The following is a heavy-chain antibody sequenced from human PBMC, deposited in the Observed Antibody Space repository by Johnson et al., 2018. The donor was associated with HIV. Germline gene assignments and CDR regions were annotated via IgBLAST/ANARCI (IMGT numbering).Heavy chain of an antibody. J-gene: IGHJ3*02. CDR3: AREKIVQGGAFDI. Sequence: QVQLVESGGGVVQPGGSLRLSCAASGFTFSSYAMHWVRQAPGKGLEWVAFIQYDGSNKYYADSVKGRFTISRDNPKNSLSLQMNSLRAEDTALYYCAREKIVQGGAFDIWGQGTVVTVSS. V-gene: IGHV3-30*02. CDR1: GFTFSSYA. D-gene: IGHD2/OR15-2a*01. CDR2: IQYDGSNK.